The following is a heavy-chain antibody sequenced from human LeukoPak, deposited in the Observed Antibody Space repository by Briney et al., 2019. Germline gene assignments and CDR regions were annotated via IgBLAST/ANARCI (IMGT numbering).Heavy chain of an antibody. Sequence: ASVKVSCKASGYTFTSYGISWVRQAPGQGLEWMGWISAYNGNTNYAQKLQGRVTMTTDTSTSTAYMELRSLRPDDTAVYYCARDEGDSSGWIRPFDYWGQGTLVTVSS. CDR2: ISAYNGNT. J-gene: IGHJ4*02. D-gene: IGHD6-19*01. V-gene: IGHV1-18*04. CDR3: ARDEGDSSGWIRPFDY. CDR1: GYTFTSYG.